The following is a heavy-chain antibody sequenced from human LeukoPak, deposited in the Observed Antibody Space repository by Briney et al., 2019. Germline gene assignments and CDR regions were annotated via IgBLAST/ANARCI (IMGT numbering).Heavy chain of an antibody. CDR3: ARDLRGYDYV. J-gene: IGHJ4*02. Sequence: ASVKVSCTASAYTFTGYNIHWVRHAPGQGLEWMGWINPNSGGTNYAQKFQDRVTMTRATSISTAYMELSRLRSDDTAAYYCARDLRGYDYVWGQGTLVTVSS. CDR2: INPNSGGT. D-gene: IGHD3-16*01. V-gene: IGHV1-2*02. CDR1: AYTFTGYN.